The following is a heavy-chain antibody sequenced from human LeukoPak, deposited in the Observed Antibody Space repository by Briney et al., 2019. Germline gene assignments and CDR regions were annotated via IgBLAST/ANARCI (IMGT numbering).Heavy chain of an antibody. CDR1: GFTFSDYG. V-gene: IGHV3-21*01. CDR2: ISSSGSTI. Sequence: PGGSLRLSCAASGFTFSDYGMSWVRQAPGKGLEWVSSISSSGSTIYYADSVKGRFTISRDNAKNSLYLQMNSLRAEDTAVYYCGRDGEYCSSTSCYDYYFDYWGQGTLVTVSS. J-gene: IGHJ4*02. CDR3: GRDGEYCSSTSCYDYYFDY. D-gene: IGHD2-2*01.